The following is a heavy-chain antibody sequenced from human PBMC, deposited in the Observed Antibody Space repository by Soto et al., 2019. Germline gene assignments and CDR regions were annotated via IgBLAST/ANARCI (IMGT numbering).Heavy chain of an antibody. Sequence: SETLSLTCTVSGGSISSGGYYWSWIRQHPGKGLEWIGYIYYSGSTYYNPSLQSRVTISADTSKNQFSLKLSSVTAADTAVYYCAREVHDYGDSRGWFDPWGQGTLVTVSS. CDR1: GGSISSGGYY. D-gene: IGHD4-17*01. J-gene: IGHJ5*02. V-gene: IGHV4-31*03. CDR3: AREVHDYGDSRGWFDP. CDR2: IYYSGST.